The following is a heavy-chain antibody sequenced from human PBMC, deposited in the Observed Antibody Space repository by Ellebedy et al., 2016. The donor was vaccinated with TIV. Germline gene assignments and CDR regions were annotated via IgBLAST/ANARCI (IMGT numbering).Heavy chain of an antibody. CDR3: ASGGFLEWLPLTRALDV. CDR2: ISGSGDNT. Sequence: GESLKISXAASGFIFSNYAMSWVRQAPGKGLEWVSGISGSGDNTYYADSVKGRFTISRDNSKNTLYLQMNSLRAEDTAVYYCASGGFLEWLPLTRALDVWGQGTTVTVSS. CDR1: GFIFSNYA. D-gene: IGHD3-3*01. J-gene: IGHJ6*02. V-gene: IGHV3-23*01.